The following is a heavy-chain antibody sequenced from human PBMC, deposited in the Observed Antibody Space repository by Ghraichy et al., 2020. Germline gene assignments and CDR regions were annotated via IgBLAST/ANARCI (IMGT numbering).Heavy chain of an antibody. D-gene: IGHD2-15*01. CDR2: VYYTEGA. J-gene: IGHJ5*02. V-gene: IGHV4-39*07. CDR1: GDSITSNSFY. Sequence: SETLSLTCIVSGDSITSNSFYWAWMRQPPGRGLEWIGSVYYTEGASYNPSLKSRVTISIDTSKNQFSLKLNSVTAADTAVYYCAKAAPPRTGYCSGDTCQRGWFDPWGQGTLVTVSS. CDR3: AKAAPPRTGYCSGDTCQRGWFDP.